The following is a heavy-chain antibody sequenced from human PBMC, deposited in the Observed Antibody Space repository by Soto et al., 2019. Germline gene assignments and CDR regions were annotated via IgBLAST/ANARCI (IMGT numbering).Heavy chain of an antibody. Sequence: ASVEVCCKASGDIFASYGICWVRHAPGQGLEWMGWISAYNGNTKYAQNLQGRVTLTTDTSTYTAYMELRSLQSDDTAVYYCARDFGSDLSAPGAVFDSWGQRALVTVSS. CDR1: GDIFASYG. J-gene: IGHJ4*02. CDR3: ARDFGSDLSAPGAVFDS. V-gene: IGHV1-18*01. CDR2: ISAYNGNT. D-gene: IGHD3-3*01.